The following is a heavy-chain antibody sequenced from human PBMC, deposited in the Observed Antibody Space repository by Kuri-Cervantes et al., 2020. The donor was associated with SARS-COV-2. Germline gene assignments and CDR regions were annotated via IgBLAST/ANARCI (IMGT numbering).Heavy chain of an antibody. J-gene: IGHJ4*02. CDR1: GFTFSSYW. Sequence: LSLSCAASGFTFSSYWMHWVRQAPGTGLVGVSRINSDVSSTSYAYSVKGRFTISRDNAKNTLYLQMNSLRAEDTAVYYCVRDGDHWNFDYWGQGTLVTVSS. D-gene: IGHD1-1*01. CDR2: INSDVSST. CDR3: VRDGDHWNFDY. V-gene: IGHV3-74*01.